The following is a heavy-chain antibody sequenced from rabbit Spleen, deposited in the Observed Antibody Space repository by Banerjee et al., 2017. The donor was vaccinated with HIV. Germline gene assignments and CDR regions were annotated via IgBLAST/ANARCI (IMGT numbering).Heavy chain of an antibody. V-gene: IGHV1S45*01. CDR1: GFSFSSDYY. CDR2: IDSGSRDFI. J-gene: IGHJ6*01. CDR3: ARDTGSSFSSYGMDL. D-gene: IGHD8-1*01. Sequence: QEQLEESGGRLVQPEGSLTLTCKASGFSFSSDYYMCWVRQAPGKGLEWIACIDSGSRDFIYYASWAKGRFTISKTSSTTVTLQMTSLTVADTATYFCARDTGSSFSSYGMDLWGQGTLVTVS.